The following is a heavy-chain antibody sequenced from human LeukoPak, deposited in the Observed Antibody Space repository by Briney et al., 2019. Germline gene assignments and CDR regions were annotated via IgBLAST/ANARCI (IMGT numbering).Heavy chain of an antibody. Sequence: GGSLRLSCAASGFTFSSYSMNWVRQAPGKGLEWVSSISSSSSYIYYADSVKGRFTISRGNAKNSLYLQMNSLRAEDTAVYYCARAVVDTDALGIDYWGQGTLVTVSS. CDR3: ARAVVDTDALGIDY. CDR1: GFTFSSYS. V-gene: IGHV3-21*01. D-gene: IGHD5-18*01. CDR2: ISSSSSYI. J-gene: IGHJ4*02.